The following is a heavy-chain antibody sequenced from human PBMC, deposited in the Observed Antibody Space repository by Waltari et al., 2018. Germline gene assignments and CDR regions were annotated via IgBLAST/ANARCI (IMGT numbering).Heavy chain of an antibody. J-gene: IGHJ4*02. CDR2: INPNRGGT. CDR3: ARVFRDSNLYFDY. Sequence: QVQLVQSGAEVKKPGASVKVSCKASGYTFTGYYMHWVRQAPGQGLEWMGWINPNRGGTNYAQKFQGRVTMTRDTSISTAYMELSRLRSDDTAVYYCARVFRDSNLYFDYWGQGTLVTVSS. V-gene: IGHV1-2*02. CDR1: GYTFTGYY. D-gene: IGHD4-4*01.